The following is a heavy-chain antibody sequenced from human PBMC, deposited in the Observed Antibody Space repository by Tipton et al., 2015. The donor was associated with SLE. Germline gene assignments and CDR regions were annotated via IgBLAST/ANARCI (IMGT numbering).Heavy chain of an antibody. CDR1: GYTFTSYD. J-gene: IGHJ4*02. D-gene: IGHD5-24*01. Sequence: QLVQSGPEVKKPGASVKVSCKASGYTFTSYDSNWVRQATGQGLEWMGWMNPNSGNTGYAQKFQGRVTMTRNTSISTAYMELSSLRSEDAAVYWCARGPDGYNPPGYRGQGTLVTVSS. CDR3: ARGPDGYNPPGY. V-gene: IGHV1-8*01. CDR2: MNPNSGNT.